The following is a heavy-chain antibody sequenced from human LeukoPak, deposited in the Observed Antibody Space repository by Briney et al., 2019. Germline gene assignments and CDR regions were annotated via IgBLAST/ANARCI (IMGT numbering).Heavy chain of an antibody. CDR3: AKSGLNRFDY. V-gene: IGHV3-23*01. CDR2: ITSSGTYI. J-gene: IGHJ4*02. D-gene: IGHD2-15*01. Sequence: GGSLRLSCAASGFTFSSYAMNWVRQAPGRALEWVSSITSSGTYIFYADSVKGRFTISRDDSKNTLYLQMNSLRAEDTAVYYCAKSGLNRFDYWGQGALVTVSS. CDR1: GFTFSSYA.